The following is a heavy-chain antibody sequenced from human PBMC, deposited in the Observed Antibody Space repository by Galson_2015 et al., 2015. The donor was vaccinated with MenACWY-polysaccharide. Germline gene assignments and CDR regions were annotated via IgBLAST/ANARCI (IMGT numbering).Heavy chain of an antibody. CDR3: AKDRPLRGLTKYYYGMDV. CDR1: GFTFSDYA. D-gene: IGHD2-8*01. V-gene: IGHV3-30*18. Sequence: SLRLSCAASGFTFSDYAIHWVRQAPGKGLEWVAVISYDGDNKYYADSVKARLTVSRDDFNNTVYLQMNSLRAEDTAVYFCAKDRPLRGLTKYYYGMDVWGQETTVTVSS. J-gene: IGHJ6*02. CDR2: ISYDGDNK.